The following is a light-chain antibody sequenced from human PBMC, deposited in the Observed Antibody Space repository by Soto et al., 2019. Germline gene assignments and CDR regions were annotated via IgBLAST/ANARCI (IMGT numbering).Light chain of an antibody. CDR1: QGIAPY. CDR3: QKYNSAPLT. CDR2: ATS. J-gene: IGKJ4*01. Sequence: DVQMTQSPSSLSAFVGDRVTITCRASQGIAPYLAWFQQKPGKVPKLLIYATSTLQSGVPSRFSGSGSGTDFTLTISSLQPEDVATYYCQKYNSAPLTFGRGTKVDIK. V-gene: IGKV1-27*01.